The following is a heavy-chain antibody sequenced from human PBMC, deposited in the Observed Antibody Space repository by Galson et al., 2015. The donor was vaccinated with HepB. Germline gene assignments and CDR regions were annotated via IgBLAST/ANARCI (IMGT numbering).Heavy chain of an antibody. J-gene: IGHJ5*02. D-gene: IGHD2-15*01. CDR2: INPNSGGT. Sequence: SVKVSCKASGYTFTGYYMHWVRQAPGQGLEWMGRINPNSGGTNYAQKFQGRVTMTRDTSISTAYMELSRLRSDDTAVYYCARVGAGYCSGGSCYYNWFDPWGQGTLVTVSS. CDR3: ARVGAGYCSGGSCYYNWFDP. V-gene: IGHV1-2*06. CDR1: GYTFTGYY.